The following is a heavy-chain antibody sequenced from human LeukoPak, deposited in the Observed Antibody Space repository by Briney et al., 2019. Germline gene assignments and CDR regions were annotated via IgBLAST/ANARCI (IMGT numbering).Heavy chain of an antibody. Sequence: GGSLRLSCAASGFTFSSYAMHWVRQAPGKGLEWLAVISYDGSNKYYADSVKGRFTISRDNSKNTLYLQMNSLRAEDTAVYYCARDLVPAAEYYYYYGMDVWGKGTTVTVSS. V-gene: IGHV3-30*04. D-gene: IGHD6-13*01. CDR1: GFTFSSYA. J-gene: IGHJ6*04. CDR3: ARDLVPAAEYYYYYGMDV. CDR2: ISYDGSNK.